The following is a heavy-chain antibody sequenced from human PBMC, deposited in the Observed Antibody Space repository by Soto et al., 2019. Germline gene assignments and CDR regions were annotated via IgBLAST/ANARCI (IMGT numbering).Heavy chain of an antibody. CDR1: GGMFYSYA. V-gene: IGHV1-69*13. Sequence: SVKLSCKASGGMFYSYAINWVRQAPVQGLEWMGGIVPMNGSPKYAQEFLGRVTISADASATTAYMDLSGLKSEDTAVYYCSFAPNGTYQLTRYWGQGTVVTVSS. D-gene: IGHD1-26*01. CDR2: IVPMNGSP. CDR3: SFAPNGTYQLTRY. J-gene: IGHJ4*02.